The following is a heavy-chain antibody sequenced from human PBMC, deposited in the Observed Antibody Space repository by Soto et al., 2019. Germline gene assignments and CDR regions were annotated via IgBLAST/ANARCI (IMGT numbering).Heavy chain of an antibody. CDR2: ISGSGGST. CDR3: AKGGWRFGELLSHWYFDL. V-gene: IGHV3-23*01. D-gene: IGHD3-10*01. CDR1: GFTFSSYA. J-gene: IGHJ2*01. Sequence: EVQLLESGGGLVQPGGSLRLSCAASGFTFSSYAMSWVRQAPGKGLEWVSAISGSGGSTYYADSVKGRVTISRDNSKNTLELQRNSLGADDTAVYYCAKGGWRFGELLSHWYFDLWGRGTLVTVSS.